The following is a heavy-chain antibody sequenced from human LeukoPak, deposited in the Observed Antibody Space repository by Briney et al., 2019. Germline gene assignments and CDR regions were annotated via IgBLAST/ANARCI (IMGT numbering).Heavy chain of an antibody. V-gene: IGHV3-30*18. CDR1: GFTFSSYG. Sequence: GGSLRLSCAASGFTFSSYGMHWVRQTPGKGLEWVAVIAYDGSNKYYADSVKGRFTISRDNSKNTLYLQMNSLRAEDTAVYYCAKGGRPYYDSSGYYFYWGQGTLVTVSS. J-gene: IGHJ4*02. D-gene: IGHD3-22*01. CDR2: IAYDGSNK. CDR3: AKGGRPYYDSSGYYFY.